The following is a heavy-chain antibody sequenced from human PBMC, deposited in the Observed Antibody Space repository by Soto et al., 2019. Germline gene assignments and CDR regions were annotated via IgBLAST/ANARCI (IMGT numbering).Heavy chain of an antibody. V-gene: IGHV4-59*08. CDR3: ARQGITIFGVATRWFDP. CDR1: GGSISSYY. D-gene: IGHD3-3*01. CDR2: IYYSGST. J-gene: IGHJ5*02. Sequence: SETLSLTCTVSGGSISSYYWSWIRQPPGKGLEWIGYIYYSGSTNYNPSLKSRVTISVDTSKNQFSLKLSSVTAADTAVYYCARQGITIFGVATRWFDPWGQGTLVTVSS.